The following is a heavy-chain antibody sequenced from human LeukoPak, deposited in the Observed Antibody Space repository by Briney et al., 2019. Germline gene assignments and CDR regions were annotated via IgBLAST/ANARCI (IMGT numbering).Heavy chain of an antibody. V-gene: IGHV1-2*02. D-gene: IGHD3-10*01. CDR1: GYTFTGYY. CDR3: ARDREVLLWFGEFDWFDP. J-gene: IGHJ5*02. Sequence: ASVKVSCKASGYTFTGYYMHWVRQAPGQGLEWMGWINPNSGGTNYAQKFQGRVTMTRDTSISTAYMELSRLRSDDTAVYYCARDREVLLWFGEFDWFDPWGQVTLVTVSS. CDR2: INPNSGGT.